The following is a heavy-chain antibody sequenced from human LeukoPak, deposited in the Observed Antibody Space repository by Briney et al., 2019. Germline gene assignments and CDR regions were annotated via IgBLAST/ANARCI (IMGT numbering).Heavy chain of an antibody. CDR1: GFTFSSYA. CDR3: AGAYYDSSGYSWFDP. Sequence: PGGSLRLSCAASGFTFSSYAMHWVRQAPGKGLEWVAVISYDGSNKYYADSVKGRFTISRDNSKNTLYLQMNSLRAEDTAVYYCAGAYYDSSGYSWFDPWGQGTLVTVSS. D-gene: IGHD3-22*01. CDR2: ISYDGSNK. V-gene: IGHV3-30-3*01. J-gene: IGHJ5*02.